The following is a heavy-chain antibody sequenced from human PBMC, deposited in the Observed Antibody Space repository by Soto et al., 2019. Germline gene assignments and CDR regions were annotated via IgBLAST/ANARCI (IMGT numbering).Heavy chain of an antibody. D-gene: IGHD6-19*01. Sequence: QVQLVESGGGVVQPGRSLRLSCAASGFTCSSYAMHWVRQAPGKGLEWVAVISYDGSNKYYADSVKGRFTISRDNSKNTLYLQMNSLRAEDTAVYYCARTGYSSGWYFDYWGQGTLVTVSS. CDR2: ISYDGSNK. J-gene: IGHJ4*02. V-gene: IGHV3-30-3*01. CDR1: GFTCSSYA. CDR3: ARTGYSSGWYFDY.